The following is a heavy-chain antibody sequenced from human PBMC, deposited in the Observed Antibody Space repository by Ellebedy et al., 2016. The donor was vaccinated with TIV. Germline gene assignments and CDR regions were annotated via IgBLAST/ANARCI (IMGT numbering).Heavy chain of an antibody. CDR2: IYPGDSDT. J-gene: IGHJ3*02. CDR3: ARGPDCGGDCYTFGAFDI. V-gene: IGHV5-51*01. Sequence: KVSCXGSGYSFTSYSIGWVRQMPGKGLEWMGIIYPGDSDTRYSPSFQGQVTISADKSISTAYLQWSSLRASDTAMYYCARGPDCGGDCYTFGAFDIWGQGTMVTVSS. CDR1: GYSFTSYS. D-gene: IGHD2-21*02.